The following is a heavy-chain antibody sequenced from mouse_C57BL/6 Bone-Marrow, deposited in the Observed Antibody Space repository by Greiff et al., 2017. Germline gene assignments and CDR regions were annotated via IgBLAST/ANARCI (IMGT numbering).Heavy chain of an antibody. J-gene: IGHJ2*01. Sequence: EVQLVESGPVLVKPGASVKMSCKASGYTFTDYYMNWVKQSHGKSLEWIGVINPYNGGTSYNQKFKGKATLTVDKSSSTAYMELNSLTSEDSAVDYCARSFTTVGVGYFDYWGQGTTLTVSS. CDR2: INPYNGGT. CDR3: ARSFTTVGVGYFDY. CDR1: GYTFTDYY. D-gene: IGHD1-1*01. V-gene: IGHV1-19*01.